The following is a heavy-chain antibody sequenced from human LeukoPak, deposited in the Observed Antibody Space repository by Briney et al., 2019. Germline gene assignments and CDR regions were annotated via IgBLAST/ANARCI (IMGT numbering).Heavy chain of an antibody. J-gene: IGHJ3*02. CDR1: GGTFSSYA. D-gene: IGHD3-10*01. V-gene: IGHV1-69*01. CDR3: AVTWSYDAFDI. Sequence: APVKVSCKASGGTFSSYAISWVRQAPGQGLEWMGGIIPIFGTANYAQKFQGRVTITADESTSTAYMELSSLRSEDTAVYYCAVTWSYDAFDIWGQGTMVTVSS. CDR2: IIPIFGTA.